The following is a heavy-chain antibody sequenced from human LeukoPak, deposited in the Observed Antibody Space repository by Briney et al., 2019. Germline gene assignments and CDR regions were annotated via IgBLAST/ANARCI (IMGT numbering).Heavy chain of an antibody. D-gene: IGHD3-10*01. CDR3: ARVGAYGSGSNSFDI. CDR2: ISGTAGDT. Sequence: GGSLRLSCAASGFTFSSYAMSWVRQAPGKGLEWVSAISGTAGDTYYPGSVKGRFTISRENAKNSLYLQMNSLRAGDTALYYCARVGAYGSGSNSFDIWGQGTMVTVAS. CDR1: GFTFSSYA. J-gene: IGHJ3*02. V-gene: IGHV3-13*01.